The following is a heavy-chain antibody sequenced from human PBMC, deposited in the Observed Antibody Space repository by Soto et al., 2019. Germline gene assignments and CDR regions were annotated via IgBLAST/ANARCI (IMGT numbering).Heavy chain of an antibody. V-gene: IGHV3-21*01. Sequence: LRLSCAASGFTFSSYSMNWVRQAPGKGLEWVSSISSSSSYIYYADSVKGRFTISRDNAKNSLYLQMNSLRAEDTAVYYCARGEYYYDSSGYFPSDYWGQGTLVTVSS. D-gene: IGHD3-22*01. J-gene: IGHJ4*02. CDR3: ARGEYYYDSSGYFPSDY. CDR1: GFTFSSYS. CDR2: ISSSSSYI.